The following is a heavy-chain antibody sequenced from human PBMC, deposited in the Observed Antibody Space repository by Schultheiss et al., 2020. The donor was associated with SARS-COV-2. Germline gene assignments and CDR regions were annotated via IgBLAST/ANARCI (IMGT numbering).Heavy chain of an antibody. CDR3: ARDGYSSGWPNHDY. CDR1: GYTFITYG. D-gene: IGHD6-19*01. Sequence: ASVKVSCKASGYTFITYGISWVRQAPGQGLEWMGCISVYNGNTNYAQKLQGRVTMTTDTSTSTAYMELRSLRSDDTAVYYCARDGYSSGWPNHDYWGQGTLVTVSS. J-gene: IGHJ4*02. CDR2: ISVYNGNT. V-gene: IGHV1-18*01.